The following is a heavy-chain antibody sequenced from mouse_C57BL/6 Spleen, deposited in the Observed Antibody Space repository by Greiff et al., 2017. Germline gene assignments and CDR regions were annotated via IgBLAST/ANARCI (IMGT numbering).Heavy chain of an antibody. CDR2: ISDGGSYT. D-gene: IGHD1-1*01. V-gene: IGHV5-4*01. CDR3: ARDSTAVVAHWYYDD. Sequence: EVQGVESGGGLVKPGGSLKLSCAASGFTFSSYAMSWVRQTPEKRLEWVATISDGGSYTYYPDNVKGRFTTSRDNAKNDLYLQISHLKSENTALYYCARDSTAVVAHWYYDDWGKGTTVTVSS. CDR1: GFTFSSYA. J-gene: IGHJ1*03.